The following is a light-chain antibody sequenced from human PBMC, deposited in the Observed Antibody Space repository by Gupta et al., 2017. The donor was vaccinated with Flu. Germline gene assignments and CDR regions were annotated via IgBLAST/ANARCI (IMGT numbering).Light chain of an antibody. CDR3: SSYTSSSTWV. CDR1: SSDVGGYNY. V-gene: IGLV2-14*01. J-gene: IGLJ3*02. CDR2: EVS. Sequence: QSALTQPASVFESPGQSITISCTGTSSDVGGYNYVSWYQQHPGKAPKLMIYEVSNRPSGVSDRFSGSKSGNTASLTISGLQAEDEADYYCSSYTSSSTWVFGGGTKLTVL.